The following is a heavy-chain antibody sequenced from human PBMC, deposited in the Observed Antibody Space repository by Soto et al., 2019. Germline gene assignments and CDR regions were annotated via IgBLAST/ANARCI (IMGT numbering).Heavy chain of an antibody. CDR1: GGSIDNYY. Sequence: QVQLQESGAGLVKPSETLSLTCTVSGGSIDNYYWSWIRQPPGRGLGWIGFIYSSGSTNYNPSVTSRVTISAETSSNQVSLKLTSVTTADTAVYYCARGGTAGRTTVTTYAVWGQGTLVTVSS. CDR3: ARGGTAGRTTVTTYAV. V-gene: IGHV4-59*01. D-gene: IGHD4-17*01. J-gene: IGHJ4*02. CDR2: IYSSGST.